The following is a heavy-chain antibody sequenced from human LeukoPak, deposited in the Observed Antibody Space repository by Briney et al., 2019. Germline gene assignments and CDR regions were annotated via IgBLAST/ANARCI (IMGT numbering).Heavy chain of an antibody. J-gene: IGHJ6*03. V-gene: IGHV4-61*02. D-gene: IGHD2-21*02. CDR1: GGSISSGSYY. CDR3: AREAGNSYYCGGDCYSGNYYYYMDV. CDR2: IYTSGST. Sequence: SQTLSLTCTVSGGSISSGSYYWSWIRQPAGKGLEWIGRIYTSGSTNYNPSLKSRVTISVDTSKNQLSLKLSSVTAADTAVYYCAREAGNSYYCGGDCYSGNYYYYMDVWGKGTTVTVSS.